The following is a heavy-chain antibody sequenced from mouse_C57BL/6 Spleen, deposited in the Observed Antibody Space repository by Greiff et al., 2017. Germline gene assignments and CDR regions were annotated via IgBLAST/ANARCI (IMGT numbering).Heavy chain of an antibody. CDR2: ISSGGSYT. D-gene: IGHD1-1*01. J-gene: IGHJ1*03. CDR3: ARQQGGSSHWYFDV. Sequence: EVKVVESGGDLVKPGGSLKLSCAASGFTFSSYGMSWVRQTPDKRLEWVATISSGGSYTYYPDSVKGRFTISRDNAKNTLYLQMSSLKSEDTAMYYCARQQGGSSHWYFDVWGTGTTVTVSS. CDR1: GFTFSSYG. V-gene: IGHV5-6*01.